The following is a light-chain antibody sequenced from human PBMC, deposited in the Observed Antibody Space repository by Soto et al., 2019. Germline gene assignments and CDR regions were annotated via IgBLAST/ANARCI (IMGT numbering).Light chain of an antibody. CDR3: QQYNNWPPLT. V-gene: IGKV3-15*01. Sequence: EIVMTQSPATLSVSPGERATLSCRASQSVSSNLAWYQQKPGQAPRLLIYGASTRATGIPARFSGSGSGTEFTLTLSSLQSEDFEVYYCQQYNNWPPLTFGQGTRLEIK. CDR1: QSVSSN. CDR2: GAS. J-gene: IGKJ5*01.